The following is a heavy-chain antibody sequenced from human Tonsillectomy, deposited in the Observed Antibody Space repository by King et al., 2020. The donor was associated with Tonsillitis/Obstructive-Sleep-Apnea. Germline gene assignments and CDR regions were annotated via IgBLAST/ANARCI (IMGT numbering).Heavy chain of an antibody. CDR2: SNTNSGGT. CDR3: VLDLGEYYFDY. J-gene: IGHJ4*02. D-gene: IGHD3-16*01. Sequence: QLVHSGAEVKKPGASVKVSCKASGYTFTGYYMHWVRQAPGQGLEWMGGSNTNSGGTNYAQKFQGRVTMTRDTSISTAYMELSRLRSDDTAVYYCVLDLGEYYFDYWGQGTLVTVSS. CDR1: GYTFTGYY. V-gene: IGHV1-2*02.